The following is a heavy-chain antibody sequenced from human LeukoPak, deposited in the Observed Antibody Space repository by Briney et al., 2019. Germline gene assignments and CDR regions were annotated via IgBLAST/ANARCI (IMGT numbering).Heavy chain of an antibody. V-gene: IGHV4-59*01. CDR3: ARPPGYSSGQYYFDY. Sequence: PSETLSLTCTVSGGSINNYYWSWIRQPPGKGLEWIGYIYSSGSTNYDPSLKSRVTISVDTSKNQFSLKLSSVTAADTAVYYCARPPGYSSGQYYFDYWGQGTLVTVSS. CDR1: GGSINNYY. J-gene: IGHJ4*02. D-gene: IGHD6-19*01. CDR2: IYSSGST.